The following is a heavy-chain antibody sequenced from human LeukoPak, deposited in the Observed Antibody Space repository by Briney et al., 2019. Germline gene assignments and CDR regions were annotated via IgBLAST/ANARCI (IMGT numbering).Heavy chain of an antibody. CDR1: GYSISSGYY. J-gene: IGHJ6*03. CDR3: AREAYDSSGYWGVQYYYYYYMDV. Sequence: SETLSLTCAVSGYSISSGYYWGWIRQPPGKGLEWIGSIYHSGSTYYNPSLKSRVTISVDTSKNQFSLKLSSVTAADTAVYYCAREAYDSSGYWGVQYYYYYYMDVWGKGTTVTVSS. CDR2: IYHSGST. V-gene: IGHV4-38-2*02. D-gene: IGHD3-22*01.